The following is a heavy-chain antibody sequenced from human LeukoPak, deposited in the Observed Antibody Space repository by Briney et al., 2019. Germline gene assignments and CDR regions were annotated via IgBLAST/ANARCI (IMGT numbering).Heavy chain of an antibody. V-gene: IGHV4-39*01. CDR3: ARAAAGTIDYYYYYGMDV. CDR2: IYYSGST. J-gene: IGHJ6*02. CDR1: GGSISSSSYY. D-gene: IGHD6-13*01. Sequence: PSETLSLTCTVSGGSISSSSYYWGWIRQPPGKGLEWIGSIYYSGSTYYNPSLKSRVTISVDTSKNQFSLKLISVTAADTAVYYCARAAAGTIDYYYYYGMDVWGQGTTVTVSS.